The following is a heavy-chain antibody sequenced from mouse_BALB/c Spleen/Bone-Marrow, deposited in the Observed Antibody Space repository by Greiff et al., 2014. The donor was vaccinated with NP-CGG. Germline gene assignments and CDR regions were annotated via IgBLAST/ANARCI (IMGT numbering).Heavy chain of an antibody. CDR2: ISSGGSYT. Sequence: EVKLMESGGDLVKPGGSLKLSCAASGFTFSSYAMSWVRQTPEKRLEWVATISSGGSYTYYPDSVKGRFTISRDNAKNTLYLQMSSLRSEDTAMYYCARHGITRLLDYWGQGTTLTVSS. CDR3: ARHGITRLLDY. V-gene: IGHV5-9-3*01. J-gene: IGHJ2*01. D-gene: IGHD2-4*01. CDR1: GFTFSSYA.